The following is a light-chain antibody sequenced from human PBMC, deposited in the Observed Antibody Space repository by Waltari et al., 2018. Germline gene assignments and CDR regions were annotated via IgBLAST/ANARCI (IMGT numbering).Light chain of an antibody. J-gene: IGKJ4*01. CDR1: QSLSSRY. Sequence: EIVLTHSPGTLSLSPGERATLSCRASQSLSSRYLAWYHQKPGQTPSLLIHGASRRATGIPDRFSGSGSGTDFTLTISRLEPEDLGVYYCQQYEKSPLTFGGGTRVEI. CDR3: QQYEKSPLT. CDR2: GAS. V-gene: IGKV3-20*01.